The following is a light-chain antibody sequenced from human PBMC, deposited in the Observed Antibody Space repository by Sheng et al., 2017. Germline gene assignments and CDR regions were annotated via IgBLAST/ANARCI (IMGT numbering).Light chain of an antibody. J-gene: IGLJ2*01. Sequence: QSVLTQPPSVSAAPGQNVTISCSGSSSTIGSNYVSWYQHLPGRAPKSLIYENYKRSSGIPDRFSGSKSGTSATLGIAGLQTGDEADYYCGTWDSSLSVVVFGGGTKVTVL. CDR2: ENY. CDR3: GTWDSSLSVVV. V-gene: IGLV1-51*02. CDR1: SSTIGSNY.